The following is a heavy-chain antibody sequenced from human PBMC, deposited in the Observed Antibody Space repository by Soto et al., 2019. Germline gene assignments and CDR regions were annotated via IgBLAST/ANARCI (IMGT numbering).Heavy chain of an antibody. CDR1: GFTFSHYV. CDR2: ISGSGSSV. Sequence: PWGSLRLSCAASGFTFSHYVLSWVRQSPERGLEWVSSISGSGSSVYVADSVRGRFIMSRDLSTNTVSLQMNSLRAEDTAVYYCAKVRASYLSASYFYYGLDVWGQGTTVTVSS. CDR3: AKVRASYLSASYFYYGLDV. V-gene: IGHV3-23*01. D-gene: IGHD3-10*01. J-gene: IGHJ6*02.